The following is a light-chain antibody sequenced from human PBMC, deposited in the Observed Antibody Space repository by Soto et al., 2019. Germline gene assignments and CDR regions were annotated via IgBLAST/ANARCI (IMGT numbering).Light chain of an antibody. CDR3: QQYANLPLT. CDR1: DDISNY. J-gene: IGKJ3*01. CDR2: DAS. V-gene: IGKV1-33*01. Sequence: DIQMTQSPSSLSASVGDRVTITCQASDDISNYFNWYQQKPGKAPKVLIYDASHLESGVPSRFSGGGSGTEFTFSISSLHAEDIATYYCQQYANLPLTFGPGTKVDIK.